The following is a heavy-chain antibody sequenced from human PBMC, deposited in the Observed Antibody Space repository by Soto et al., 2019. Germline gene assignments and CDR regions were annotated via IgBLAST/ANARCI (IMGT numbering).Heavy chain of an antibody. CDR2: IYYSGST. CDR3: ARGWDSITIFGVVTEIPDYYGMDV. D-gene: IGHD3-3*01. CDR1: GGSISSGGYC. J-gene: IGHJ6*02. V-gene: IGHV4-61*08. Sequence: SETLSLTCTVSGGSISSGGYCLSWIRQHPGKGLEWIGYIYYSGSTNYNPSLKSRVTISVDTSKNQFSLKLSSVTAADTAVYYCARGWDSITIFGVVTEIPDYYGMDVWGQGTTVTVSS.